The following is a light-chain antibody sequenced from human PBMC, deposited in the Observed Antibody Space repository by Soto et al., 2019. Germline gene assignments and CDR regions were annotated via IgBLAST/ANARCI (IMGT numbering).Light chain of an antibody. Sequence: EIVLTQSPGTLSASPGERVTLSCRASQSVSSSSLAWYQQKPGQAPRLLIYAASSRATGIPDRFSGSGSGTDFTLTISSLEPEDFAVYYCQQRSNWPITFGQGTRLEIK. J-gene: IGKJ5*01. CDR3: QQRSNWPIT. CDR1: QSVSSSS. CDR2: AAS. V-gene: IGKV3D-20*02.